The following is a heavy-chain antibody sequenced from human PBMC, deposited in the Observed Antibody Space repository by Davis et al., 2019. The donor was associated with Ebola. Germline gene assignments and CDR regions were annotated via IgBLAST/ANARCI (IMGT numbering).Heavy chain of an antibody. J-gene: IGHJ3*02. CDR1: GGSFSGYY. D-gene: IGHD1-1*01. CDR3: ARDQLGGAFDI. Sequence: SETLSLTCAVYGGSFSGYYWSWIRQPPGKGLEWIGEINDSGSTNYNPSLKSRVTISVDTSKNQFSLKLSSVTAADTAVYYCARDQLGGAFDIWGQGTMVTVSS. CDR2: INDSGST. V-gene: IGHV4-34*01.